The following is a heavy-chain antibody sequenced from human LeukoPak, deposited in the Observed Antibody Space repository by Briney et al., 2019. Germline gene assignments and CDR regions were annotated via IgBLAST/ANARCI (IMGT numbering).Heavy chain of an antibody. J-gene: IGHJ4*02. CDR1: GFTFSSYS. Sequence: GGSLRLSCAASGFTFSSYSMNWVRQAPGKGLEWVSSISSSSSYIYYADSVKGRFTISRDNAKNSLYLQMNSLRAEDTAVYYCARGPPYDSSGYYYGIWGQGTLVTVSS. D-gene: IGHD3-22*01. CDR2: ISSSSSYI. CDR3: ARGPPYDSSGYYYGI. V-gene: IGHV3-21*01.